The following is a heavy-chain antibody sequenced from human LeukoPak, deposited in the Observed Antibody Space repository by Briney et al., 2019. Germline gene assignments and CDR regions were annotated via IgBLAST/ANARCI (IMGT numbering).Heavy chain of an antibody. CDR1: GFSFSGYY. CDR3: ARGEYYDILTGQVDY. D-gene: IGHD3-9*01. V-gene: IGHV1-2*02. J-gene: IGHJ4*02. Sequence: GGSLRLSCAASGFSFSGYYMHWVRQAPGQGLEWMGWINPNSGGTKYAQKFQGRVTMTRDMSISTGYMEVSRLRSDDTAVYYCARGEYYDILTGQVDYWGQGTLVTVSS. CDR2: INPNSGGT.